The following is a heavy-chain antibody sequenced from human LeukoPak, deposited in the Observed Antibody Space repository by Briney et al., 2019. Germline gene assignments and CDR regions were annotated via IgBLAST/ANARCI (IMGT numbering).Heavy chain of an antibody. V-gene: IGHV1-69*01. Sequence: SVKVSCKASGGTFSGYAISWVRQAPGQGLEWMGGIIPIFGTANYAQKFQGRVTITADESTSTAYMELSSLRSEDTAVYYCAISGYSSGWTGDYWGQGTLVTVSS. CDR2: IIPIFGTA. CDR3: AISGYSSGWTGDY. J-gene: IGHJ4*02. CDR1: GGTFSGYA. D-gene: IGHD6-19*01.